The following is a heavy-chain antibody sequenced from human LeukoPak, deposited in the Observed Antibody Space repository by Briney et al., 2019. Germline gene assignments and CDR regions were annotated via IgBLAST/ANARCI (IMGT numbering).Heavy chain of an antibody. CDR2: ISGSGGST. V-gene: IGHV3-23*01. J-gene: IGHJ4*02. Sequence: GGSLRLSCAASGFTFSSYAMSWVRQAPGKGLEWVSAISGSGGSTYYADSVKGRFTISRDNSKNTLYLQMNSLRAEDTAVYYCARHGSGSYYNDIYYFDYWGQGTLVTVSS. D-gene: IGHD3-10*01. CDR1: GFTFSSYA. CDR3: ARHGSGSYYNDIYYFDY.